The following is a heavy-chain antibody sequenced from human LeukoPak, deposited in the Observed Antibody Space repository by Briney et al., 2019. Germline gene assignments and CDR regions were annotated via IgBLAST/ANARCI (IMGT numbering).Heavy chain of an antibody. CDR1: GFTFSSYA. Sequence: GGSLRLSCAASGFTFSSYAMHWVRQAPGKGLEWVAVISYDGSNKYYADSVKGRFTISRDSSKNTLYLQMNSLRAGDTAVYYCASSGSYYVRAFDIWGQGTMVTVSS. CDR2: ISYDGSNK. D-gene: IGHD1-26*01. J-gene: IGHJ3*02. CDR3: ASSGSYYVRAFDI. V-gene: IGHV3-30-3*01.